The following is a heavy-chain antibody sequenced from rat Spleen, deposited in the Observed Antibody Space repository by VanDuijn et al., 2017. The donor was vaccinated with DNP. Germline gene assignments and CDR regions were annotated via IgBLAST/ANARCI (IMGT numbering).Heavy chain of an antibody. D-gene: IGHD4-3*01. CDR3: ARSWVGVRGIWFAF. CDR2: FNTGSGGT. Sequence: QVQLQQSGAGVAKPGSSVKISCKASGHTFNSYYVGWIKQTTGQGLEYIGYFNTGSGGTNYNEKFKGKATLTIDKSSSTAFMQLSSLTPDDSAVYYCARSWVGVRGIWFAFWGQGTLVTVSS. V-gene: IGHV1-43*01. J-gene: IGHJ3*01. CDR1: GHTFNSYY.